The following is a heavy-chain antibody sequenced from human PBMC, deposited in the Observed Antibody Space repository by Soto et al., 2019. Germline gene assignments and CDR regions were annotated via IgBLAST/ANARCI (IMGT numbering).Heavy chain of an antibody. V-gene: IGHV4-59*01. Sequence: SETLSLTCTVSGDSISSYSWSWIRQPPGKGLEWIGNIHYNGNTKYNPSLKSRVTMSVDTSKNQFSLKLISVTAADTAVYYCAXEGNLGRWLQPLDYWGQGTLVTVSS. CDR3: AXEGNLGRWLQPLDY. D-gene: IGHD5-12*01. CDR2: IHYNGNT. CDR1: GDSISSYS. J-gene: IGHJ4*02.